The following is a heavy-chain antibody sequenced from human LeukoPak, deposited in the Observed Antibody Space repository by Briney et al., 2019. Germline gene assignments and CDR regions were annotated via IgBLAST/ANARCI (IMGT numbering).Heavy chain of an antibody. CDR3: ARTRSRLGYFDY. CDR2: IYHSGST. Sequence: SETLSLTCTVSGYSISSNYYWGWIRQPPGKGLEWIGSIYHSGSTYYNPSLKSRVTISVDMSKNQFSLKLSSLTAADTAVYYCARTRSRLGYFDYWGQGTLVTVSS. V-gene: IGHV4-38-2*02. CDR1: GYSISSNYY. D-gene: IGHD6-6*01. J-gene: IGHJ4*02.